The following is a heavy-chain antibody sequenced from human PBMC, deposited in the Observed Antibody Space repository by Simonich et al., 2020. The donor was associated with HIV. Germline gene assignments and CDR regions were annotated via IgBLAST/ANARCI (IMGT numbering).Heavy chain of an antibody. CDR2: VNHSWST. J-gene: IGHJ4*02. D-gene: IGHD2-21*02. CDR3: ARLRGDRYDY. Sequence: QVQLQQWGAGLLKPSETLSLTCAVHGGSFMKYHWSWIRQPPGKGLEWIGEVNHSWSTNYNPSLKSRVTMSVDTSKNQFSLKLNSVTAADTAIYYCARLRGDRYDYWGQGTLVTVSS. CDR1: GGSFMKYH. V-gene: IGHV4-34*01.